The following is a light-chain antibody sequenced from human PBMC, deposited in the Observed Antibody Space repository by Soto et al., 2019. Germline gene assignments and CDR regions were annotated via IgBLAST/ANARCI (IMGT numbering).Light chain of an antibody. CDR3: SSYTNRSRV. CDR1: SSDVGGYKS. CDR2: EVS. J-gene: IGLJ3*02. V-gene: IGLV2-14*01. Sequence: QPVLTQPASVSGSPGQSITISCTGTSSDVGGYKSVSWYQQNPGKAPKLMIYEVSHRPSGVSNRFSGSKSGNTASLTISGLQAEDEADYYCSSYTNRSRVFGGGTKLTVL.